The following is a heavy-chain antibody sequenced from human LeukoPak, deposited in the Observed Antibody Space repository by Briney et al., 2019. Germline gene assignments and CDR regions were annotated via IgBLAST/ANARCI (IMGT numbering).Heavy chain of an antibody. J-gene: IGHJ4*02. CDR2: IYYSGST. CDR3: ARQSRGMAVAGLDY. CDR1: GGSISSYY. D-gene: IGHD6-19*01. Sequence: SETLSLTCTVSGGSISSYYWTWTRQPPGKGLEWIGYIYYSGSTNYNPSLRSRVTISVDTSKNQFSLKLSSVNVAETAVYYCARQSRGMAVAGLDYWGQGTLVTVSS. V-gene: IGHV4-59*08.